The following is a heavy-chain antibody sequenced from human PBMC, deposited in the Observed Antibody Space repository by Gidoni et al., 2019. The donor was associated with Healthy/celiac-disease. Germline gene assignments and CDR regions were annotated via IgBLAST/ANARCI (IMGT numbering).Heavy chain of an antibody. V-gene: IGHV3-33*01. J-gene: IGHJ5*02. D-gene: IGHD3-22*01. Sequence: QVQLVESGGGVVQPGRSLRLSCAASGFTFSRYGMHWVRQAPGKGLEWVAVIWYDGSNKYYADSVKGRFTISRDNSKNTLYLQMNSLRAEDTAVYYCARDGVYDSSGYYPRNWFDPWGQGTLVTVSS. CDR2: IWYDGSNK. CDR3: ARDGVYDSSGYYPRNWFDP. CDR1: GFTFSRYG.